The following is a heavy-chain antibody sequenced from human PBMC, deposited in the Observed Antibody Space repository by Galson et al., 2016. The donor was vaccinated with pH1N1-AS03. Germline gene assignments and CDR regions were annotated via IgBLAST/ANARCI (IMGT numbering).Heavy chain of an antibody. V-gene: IGHV1-8*01. Sequence: SVKVSCKASGYTFTSYDINWVRQAPGQGPEWMGWMNPNRDNKGYAQKFQGRVTMTRNTSITTAYMELSSLKSEDTAVYYCARGLRSGHDAFDIWGQGTMVTVSS. CDR2: MNPNRDNK. J-gene: IGHJ3*02. CDR1: GYTFTSYD. CDR3: ARGLRSGHDAFDI.